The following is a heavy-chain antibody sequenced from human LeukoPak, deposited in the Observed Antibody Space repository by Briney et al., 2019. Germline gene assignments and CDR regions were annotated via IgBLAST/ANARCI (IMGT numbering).Heavy chain of an antibody. V-gene: IGHV3-23*01. Sequence: PGGTLRLSCAASGFTFSNYGMSWVRQAPGKGLEWVSTIDTSGGGTYYANSVKGRFTISGDNSKNTLYLQMNSLRAEDTGVYYCAKGGGKYFDYWGQGTLVTVSS. D-gene: IGHD3-10*01. J-gene: IGHJ4*02. CDR2: IDTSGGGT. CDR3: AKGGGKYFDY. CDR1: GFTFSNYG.